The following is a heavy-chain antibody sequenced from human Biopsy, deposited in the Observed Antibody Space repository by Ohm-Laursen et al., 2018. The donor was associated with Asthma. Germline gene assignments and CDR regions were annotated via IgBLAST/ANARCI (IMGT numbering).Heavy chain of an antibody. CDR3: VRHQYSSSWSTFDY. D-gene: IGHD3-22*01. V-gene: IGHV4-59*08. CDR2: ISYSIEYSGST. Sequence: SDTLSLTCTVSGGSLSGYYWSWIRQSPGKGLEWIGYISYSIEYSGSTNYNPSLKSRVTISVDTSKNQLSLKMSSVTAADTAVYFCVRHQYSSSWSTFDYWGQGALVTVSS. J-gene: IGHJ4*02. CDR1: GGSLSGYY.